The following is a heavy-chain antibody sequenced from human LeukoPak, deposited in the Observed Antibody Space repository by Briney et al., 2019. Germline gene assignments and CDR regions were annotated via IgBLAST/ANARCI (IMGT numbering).Heavy chain of an antibody. Sequence: VASVKVSCKASGYTFTSYDINWVRQATGQGLEWMGWMNPNSGNTGYAQKFQGRVTMTRNTSISTAYMELSSLRSDDTAVYYCARDHGDGDYESLPYNWFDPWGQGTLVTVSS. J-gene: IGHJ5*02. CDR2: MNPNSGNT. CDR1: GYTFTSYD. V-gene: IGHV1-8*01. CDR3: ARDHGDGDYESLPYNWFDP. D-gene: IGHD4-17*01.